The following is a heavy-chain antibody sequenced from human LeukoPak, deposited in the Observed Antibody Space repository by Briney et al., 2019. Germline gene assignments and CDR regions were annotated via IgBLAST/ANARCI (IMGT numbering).Heavy chain of an antibody. CDR1: GFTFSSYG. CDR2: ISYDGSNK. CDR3: AKEPANCSGGSCNYGMDV. V-gene: IGHV3-30*18. J-gene: IGHJ6*02. Sequence: GGSLRLSCAASGFTFSSYGIHWVRQAPGKGLEWVAVISYDGSNKYYADSVKGRFTISRDNSKNTLYLQMNSLRAEDTAVYYCAKEPANCSGGSCNYGMDVWGQGTTVTVSS. D-gene: IGHD2-15*01.